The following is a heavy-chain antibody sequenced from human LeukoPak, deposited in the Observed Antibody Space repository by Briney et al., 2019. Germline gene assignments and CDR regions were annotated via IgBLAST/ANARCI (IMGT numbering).Heavy chain of an antibody. V-gene: IGHV1-2*02. CDR1: GYTFTGYF. CDR2: INPNNGGT. Sequence: ASVKVSCKASGYTFTGYFIHWVRQAPGQGLEWMGWINPNNGGTNYAQKFQGRVTMTRDTSKNQFSLKLSSVTAADTAVYYCARDNTAMEYWGQGTLVTVSS. CDR3: ARDNTAMEY. J-gene: IGHJ4*02. D-gene: IGHD5-18*01.